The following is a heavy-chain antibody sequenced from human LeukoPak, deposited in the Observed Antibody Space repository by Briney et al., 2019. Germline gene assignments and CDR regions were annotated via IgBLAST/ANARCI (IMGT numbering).Heavy chain of an antibody. Sequence: SETLSLTCTVSGGSISNYYWSWIRQPPGKGLEWIGYIDYSGSTNYNPSLKSRATISVDTSKNQFSLKLSSVTAADTAVYYCARGGYNIWEYYFGYWGQGTLVTVSS. D-gene: IGHD5-24*01. J-gene: IGHJ4*02. CDR3: ARGGYNIWEYYFGY. V-gene: IGHV4-59*01. CDR1: GGSISNYY. CDR2: IDYSGST.